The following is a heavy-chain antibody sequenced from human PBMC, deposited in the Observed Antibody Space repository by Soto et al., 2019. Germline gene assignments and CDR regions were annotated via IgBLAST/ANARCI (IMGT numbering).Heavy chain of an antibody. CDR2: IYSGGST. D-gene: IGHD2-2*01. CDR1: GFTVSSNY. Sequence: EVQLVESGGGLVQPGGSLRLSCAASGFTVSSNYMSWVRQAPGKGLEWVSVIYSGGSTYYADSVKGSITISRDNSKNTLYLQMNSLRAEDTAVYYCAREDSGVVPATEDYYYYMDVWGKGTTVTVSS. V-gene: IGHV3-66*01. J-gene: IGHJ6*03. CDR3: AREDSGVVPATEDYYYYMDV.